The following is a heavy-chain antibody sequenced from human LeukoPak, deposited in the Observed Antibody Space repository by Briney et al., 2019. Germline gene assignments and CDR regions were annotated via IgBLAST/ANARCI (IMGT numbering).Heavy chain of an antibody. CDR1: GGSISSYY. V-gene: IGHV4-59*01. D-gene: IGHD3-16*01. J-gene: IGHJ4*02. CDR2: IYYSGST. Sequence: PSETLSLTCTVSGGSISSYYWSWIRQPPGKGLEWSGYIYYSGSTNYTPSLKSRVTISVDTSKNQFSLKLSSVTAADTAVYYCARGGHGPYDYWGQGTLVTVSS. CDR3: ARGGHGPYDY.